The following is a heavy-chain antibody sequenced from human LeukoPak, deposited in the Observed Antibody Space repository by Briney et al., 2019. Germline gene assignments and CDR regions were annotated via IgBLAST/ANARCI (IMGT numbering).Heavy chain of an antibody. D-gene: IGHD4-23*01. J-gene: IGHJ4*02. CDR1: GGSFSGYY. Sequence: SETLSLTCAVYGGSFSGYYWSWIRQPPGKGLEWIGEINHSGSTNYNPSLKSRVTMSVDTSKNQFSLKLSSVTAADTAVYYCAVVTDYFDYWGQGTLVTVSS. CDR3: AVVTDYFDY. V-gene: IGHV4-34*01. CDR2: INHSGST.